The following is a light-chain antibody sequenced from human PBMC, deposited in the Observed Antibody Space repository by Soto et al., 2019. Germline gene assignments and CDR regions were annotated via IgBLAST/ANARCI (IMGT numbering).Light chain of an antibody. Sequence: QSVLTQPPSASGTPGQRVTISCSGSSSNIGSNTVNWYQQLPGTAPKLLIYSNNQRHSGVPDRFSGSKSGTSASLAISGLQSEDEADYYCAAWDDSLNAWVFGGGTKLTVL. CDR1: SSNIGSNT. J-gene: IGLJ3*02. CDR2: SNN. V-gene: IGLV1-44*01. CDR3: AAWDDSLNAWV.